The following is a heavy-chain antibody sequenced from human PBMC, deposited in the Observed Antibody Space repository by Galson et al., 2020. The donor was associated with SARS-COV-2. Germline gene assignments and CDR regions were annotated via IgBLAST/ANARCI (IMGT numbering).Heavy chain of an antibody. Sequence: GESLKISCAASGFTFSSYGMHWVRQAPGTGLEWVAVISYDGSNKYYADSVKGRFTISRDNSKNTLYLQMNSLRAEDTAVYYCARTISGYDFFDYWGQGTLVTVSS. CDR1: GFTFSSYG. D-gene: IGHD5-12*01. CDR3: ARTISGYDFFDY. J-gene: IGHJ4*02. V-gene: IGHV3-30*03. CDR2: ISYDGSNK.